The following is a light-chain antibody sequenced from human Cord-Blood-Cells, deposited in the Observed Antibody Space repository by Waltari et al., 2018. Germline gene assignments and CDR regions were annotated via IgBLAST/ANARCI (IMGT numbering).Light chain of an antibody. V-gene: IGKV1-39*01. Sequence: DIQMTQSQSSLSASVGDRVTITCRASQSISSYLNWYQQNPGKAPKLLIYAASSLQSGVPSRFSGSGSGTDFTLTISSLQPEDFATYYCQQSYSTPYSFGQGTKLEIK. CDR1: QSISSY. CDR2: AAS. J-gene: IGKJ2*03. CDR3: QQSYSTPYS.